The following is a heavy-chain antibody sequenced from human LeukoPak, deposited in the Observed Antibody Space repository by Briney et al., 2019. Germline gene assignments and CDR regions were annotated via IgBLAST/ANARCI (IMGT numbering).Heavy chain of an antibody. Sequence: SETLSLTCTVSGGSISNSDYYWSWIRQLPGKGLEWIGYIYYSGNTYCNPSLKSRVTISVDTSKNQFSLKLSSVTAADTAVYYCARHQIHYDILTGYLPTLCDSWGQGTLVTVSS. D-gene: IGHD3-9*01. V-gene: IGHV4-30-4*01. CDR1: GGSISNSDYY. J-gene: IGHJ4*02. CDR3: ARHQIHYDILTGYLPTLCDS. CDR2: IYYSGNT.